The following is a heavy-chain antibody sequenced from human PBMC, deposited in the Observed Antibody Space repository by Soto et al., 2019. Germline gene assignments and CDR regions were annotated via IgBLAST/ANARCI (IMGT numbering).Heavy chain of an antibody. D-gene: IGHD4-17*01. CDR1: GFTFSSYS. CDR2: ISSSSSYR. V-gene: IGHV3-21*01. Sequence: GSLRLSCAASGFTFSSYSMNWVRQAPGKGLEWVSSISSSSSYRHYADSVKGRFTISRDNAKNSLYLQMNSLRAEDTAVYYCASAFDYGDYVGNYYYYMDVWGKGTTVTVSS. CDR3: ASAFDYGDYVGNYYYYMDV. J-gene: IGHJ6*03.